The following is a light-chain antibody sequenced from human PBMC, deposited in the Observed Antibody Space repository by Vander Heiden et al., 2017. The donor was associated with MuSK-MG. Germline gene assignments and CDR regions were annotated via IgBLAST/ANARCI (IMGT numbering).Light chain of an antibody. Sequence: EVVLTRSTGTLSWSPGDRATLACRASQSVSSSYLAWYQKQPGQPPRLLIDGASSRATGTPDRCSGSGSGKDFITTSSRLADEDSAVYYRQKYGSPALTFGAGTKVEIK. J-gene: IGKJ4*01. V-gene: IGKV3-20*01. CDR3: QKYGSPALT. CDR2: GAS. CDR1: QSVSSSY.